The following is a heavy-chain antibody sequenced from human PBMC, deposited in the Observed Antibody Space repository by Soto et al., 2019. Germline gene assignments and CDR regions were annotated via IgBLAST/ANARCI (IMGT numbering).Heavy chain of an antibody. Sequence: EVQVSESGGGLVQPGGSLRLSCAASGLTFSKADMSWVRQAPGKGLEWVSAISGSGGNTYYADSVKGRFTVSRDKSKNTLFLQMNSLRVEDTAIYYCATHSWDYWGQGTLVTVSS. V-gene: IGHV3-23*01. J-gene: IGHJ4*02. CDR1: GLTFSKAD. CDR3: ATHSWDY. CDR2: ISGSGGNT.